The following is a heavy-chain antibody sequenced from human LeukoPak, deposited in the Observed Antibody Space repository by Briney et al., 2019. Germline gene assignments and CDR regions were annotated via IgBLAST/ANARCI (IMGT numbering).Heavy chain of an antibody. CDR3: ARAGGFESLFDY. V-gene: IGHV1-8*01. J-gene: IGHJ4*02. CDR1: GYTFTSYD. CDR2: MNPKSGNT. Sequence: ASVKVSCKASGYTFTSYDINWVRQATGQGLEWMGWMNPKSGNTGYAQKFQGRVTMTRNTSISTAYMELSSLRSEDTAVYYCARAGGFESLFDYWGQGTLVTVSS. D-gene: IGHD1-1*01.